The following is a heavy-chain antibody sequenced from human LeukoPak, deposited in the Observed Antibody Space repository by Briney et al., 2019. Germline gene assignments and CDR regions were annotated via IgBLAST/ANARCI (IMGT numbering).Heavy chain of an antibody. D-gene: IGHD3-10*01. CDR2: FDPEVGET. CDR1: GYTLTELS. CDR3: ATDRIWFGEFVFDY. J-gene: IGHJ4*02. Sequence: ASVKVSCKVSGYTLTELSMHWVRQAPGKGLEWMGGFDPEVGETIYAQKFQGRVTMTEDTSTDTAYMELSSLRSEDTAVYYCATDRIWFGEFVFDYWGQGTLVTVSS. V-gene: IGHV1-24*01.